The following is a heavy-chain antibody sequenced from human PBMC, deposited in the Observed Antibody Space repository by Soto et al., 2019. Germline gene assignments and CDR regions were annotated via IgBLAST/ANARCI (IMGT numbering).Heavy chain of an antibody. CDR1: GGSISSSSYY. CDR3: ASDSGWYYFDY. CDR2: IYYSGST. D-gene: IGHD6-19*01. V-gene: IGHV4-39*01. J-gene: IGHJ4*02. Sequence: SETLSLTCTVSGGSISSSSYYWGWIRQPPGKGLEWIGSIYYSGSTYYNPSLKSRVTISVDTSKNQFSLKLSSVTAADTAVYYCASDSGWYYFDYWGQGTLVTVSS.